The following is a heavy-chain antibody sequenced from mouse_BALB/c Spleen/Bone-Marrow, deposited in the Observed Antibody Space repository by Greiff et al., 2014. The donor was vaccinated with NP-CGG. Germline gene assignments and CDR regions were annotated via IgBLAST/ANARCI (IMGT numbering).Heavy chain of an antibody. Sequence: EVQLVESGGGLVKPGGSLKLSCAASGFAFSSYGMSWVRQTPEKRLEWVAYISHGGGTTYYSDTVKGRFTISRDNAKNTLYLQMSSLKSEDTAIYYCTRHGGYYPYYYAMDYWGQGTSVTVSS. CDR1: GFAFSSYG. J-gene: IGHJ4*01. CDR3: TRHGGYYPYYYAMDY. D-gene: IGHD2-3*01. CDR2: ISHGGGTT. V-gene: IGHV5-12-1*01.